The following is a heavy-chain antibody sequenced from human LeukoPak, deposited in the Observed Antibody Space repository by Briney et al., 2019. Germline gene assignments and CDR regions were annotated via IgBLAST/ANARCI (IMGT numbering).Heavy chain of an antibody. CDR3: ARGLVSGSQRGYFDY. J-gene: IGHJ4*01. Sequence: GGSLRLSCAASAFTFSTYSMNWVRQAPGKGLEWVSSISSSSTYIYYADSVKGRFTISRDNSKNTLYLQTNSLRTDDTAVYYCARGLVSGSQRGYFDYWGHGALVTVSS. V-gene: IGHV3-21*01. CDR2: ISSSSTYI. CDR1: AFTFSTYS. D-gene: IGHD1-26*01.